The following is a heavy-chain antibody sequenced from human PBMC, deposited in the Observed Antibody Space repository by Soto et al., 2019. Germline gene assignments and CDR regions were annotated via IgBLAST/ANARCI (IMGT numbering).Heavy chain of an antibody. J-gene: IGHJ5*02. D-gene: IGHD3-10*01. Sequence: ESGGGVVQPGRSLRLSCAASGFTFSSYGMHWVRQAPGKGLEWVAVIWYDGSNKYYADSVKGRFTISRDNSKNTLYLQMNSLRAEDTAVYYCARASRPGRIDPWGQGTLVTVSS. CDR2: IWYDGSNK. CDR3: ARASRPGRIDP. V-gene: IGHV3-33*01. CDR1: GFTFSSYG.